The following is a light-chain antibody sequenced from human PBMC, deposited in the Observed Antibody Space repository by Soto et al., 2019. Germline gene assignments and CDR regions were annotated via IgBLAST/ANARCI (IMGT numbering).Light chain of an antibody. J-gene: IGLJ3*02. CDR2: NND. CDR3: QSYDSSLSVV. Sequence: QSVLTQPPSVSGAPGQSVTISCTGSSSNIGSAYDVHWYQQVPGTASKLLIYNNDNRPSGVPDRFSGSKSGTSASLAITGLQAEDEADYYCQSYDSSLSVVFGGGTKLTVL. V-gene: IGLV1-40*01. CDR1: SSNIGSAYD.